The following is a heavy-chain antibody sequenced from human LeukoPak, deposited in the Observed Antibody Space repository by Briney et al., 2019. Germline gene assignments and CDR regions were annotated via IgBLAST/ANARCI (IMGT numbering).Heavy chain of an antibody. D-gene: IGHD3-22*01. J-gene: IGHJ4*02. CDR3: ARERFIGSGYFDY. Sequence: GGSLRLSCAASGFTFSSYAMSWVRQAPGKGLEWVSVISGSGDNTYYADSVKGRFTISRDNAKNSLYLQMNSLRAEDTAVYYCARERFIGSGYFDYWGQGTLVTVSS. CDR2: ISGSGDNT. V-gene: IGHV3-23*01. CDR1: GFTFSSYA.